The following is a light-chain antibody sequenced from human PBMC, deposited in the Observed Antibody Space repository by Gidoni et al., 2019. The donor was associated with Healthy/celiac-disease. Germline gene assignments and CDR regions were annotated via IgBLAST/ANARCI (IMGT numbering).Light chain of an antibody. V-gene: IGKV1-5*03. CDR1: QTISTW. CDR3: QQYNSYSLT. J-gene: IGKJ5*01. CDR2: KAS. Sequence: DIQMTQSPSTLSASVGDRVTITCRASQTISTWLAWYQQKPGNAPKVLIYKASSLESGVPSRFSGSGSGTEFTLTISSLQPDDFATYYCQQYNSYSLTFGQGTRLEIK.